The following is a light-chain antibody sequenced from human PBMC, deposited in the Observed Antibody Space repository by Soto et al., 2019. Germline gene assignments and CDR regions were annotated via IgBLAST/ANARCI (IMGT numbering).Light chain of an antibody. J-gene: IGLJ3*02. V-gene: IGLV2-14*01. CDR2: DVT. CDR1: SSDIGAHNY. Sequence: QSALTQPASVSGSPGQSITIYCSGTSSDIGAHNYVSWYQQHPGKVPELIIYDVTNRPSGVSNRFSGSKSGSTASLTISVVQAGDEADYYCSSYTSNYAVVFGGGTQLTVL. CDR3: SSYTSNYAVV.